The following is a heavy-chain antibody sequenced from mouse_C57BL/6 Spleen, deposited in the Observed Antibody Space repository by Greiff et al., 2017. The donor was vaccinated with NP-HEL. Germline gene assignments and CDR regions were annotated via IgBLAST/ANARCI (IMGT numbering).Heavy chain of an antibody. CDR1: GYTFTSYW. V-gene: IGHV1-69*01. CDR3: ARSGYGSSPYYFDY. J-gene: IGHJ2*01. CDR2: IDPSDSYT. Sequence: VQLQQPGAELVMPGASVKLSCKASGYTFTSYWMHWVKQRPGQGLEWIGEIDPSDSYTNYNQKFKGKSTLTVDKSSSTAYMQLSSLTSEDSAVYYCARSGYGSSPYYFDYWGQGTTLTDSS. D-gene: IGHD1-1*01.